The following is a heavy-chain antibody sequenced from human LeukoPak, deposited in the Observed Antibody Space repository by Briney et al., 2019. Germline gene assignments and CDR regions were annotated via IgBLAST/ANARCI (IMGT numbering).Heavy chain of an antibody. CDR2: IWYDGNNK. D-gene: IGHD2-15*01. V-gene: IGHV3-33*01. CDR1: GFTFSNYG. Sequence: GRSLRLSCAASGFTFSNYGMHWVRQAPGKGLEWVAVIWYDGNNKYYADSVKGRFTISRDNSKNTLYLQTNSLRAEDTAVYYCARSYCSGGSCYSFDYWGQGTLVTVSS. J-gene: IGHJ4*02. CDR3: ARSYCSGGSCYSFDY.